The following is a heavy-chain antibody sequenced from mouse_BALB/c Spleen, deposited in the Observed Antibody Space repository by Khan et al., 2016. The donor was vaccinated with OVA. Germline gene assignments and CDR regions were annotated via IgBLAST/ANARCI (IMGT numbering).Heavy chain of an antibody. CDR2: IWGDGST. CDR1: GFSLTGYG. CDR3: ARGGDGYCVRAMDY. V-gene: IGHV2-6-7*01. D-gene: IGHD2-3*01. Sequence: QVRLQQSGPGLVAPSQSLSITCTVSGFSLTGYGVNWVRQPPGKGLEWLGMIWGDGSTDYNSALKSRLSISKDNSKSQVFLKMNSLQTDDTARYYCARGGDGYCVRAMDYWGQGTSVTVSS. J-gene: IGHJ4*01.